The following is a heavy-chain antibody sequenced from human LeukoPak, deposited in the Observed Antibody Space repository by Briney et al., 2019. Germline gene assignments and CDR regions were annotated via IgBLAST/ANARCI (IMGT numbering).Heavy chain of an antibody. V-gene: IGHV4-38-2*01. CDR3: ARGKDDYVWGTYRW. Sequence: PSETLSLTCAVSGYSISSGYYWGWVRQAPGKGLEWIGSIYHTGSTDYNPSLKSRLTISVDMSKNQFSLNLRSVTAADTAVYYCARGKDDYVWGTYRWWGQGMLVTVSS. J-gene: IGHJ4*02. CDR2: IYHTGST. D-gene: IGHD3-16*02. CDR1: GYSISSGYY.